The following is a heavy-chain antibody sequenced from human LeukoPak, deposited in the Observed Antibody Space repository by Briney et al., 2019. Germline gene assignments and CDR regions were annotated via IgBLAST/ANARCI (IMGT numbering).Heavy chain of an antibody. CDR1: GDSISSGRNY. J-gene: IGHJ4*02. Sequence: SETLSLTCSVSGDSISSGRNYWGWVRQSPGKGLEWIASIYSSGDTHSNPSLKSRVSISVDTSKNQVSLKLYSVTASDAAIYYCARHLSGTTMSHYFDFWGQGTLVTVSS. CDR3: ARHLSGTTMSHYFDF. D-gene: IGHD1-1*01. CDR2: IYSSGDT. V-gene: IGHV4-39*01.